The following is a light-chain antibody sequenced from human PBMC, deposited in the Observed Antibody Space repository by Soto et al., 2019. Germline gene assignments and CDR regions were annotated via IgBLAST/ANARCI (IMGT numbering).Light chain of an antibody. CDR1: SSDIGGFNY. V-gene: IGLV2-14*03. J-gene: IGLJ1*01. CDR2: DNG. CDR3: AAWDDSLNGYV. Sequence: QSALTQPASVSGSPGQSITISCNGTSSDIGGFNYVSWYQQHPGKAPTLLIYDNGQRPSGVPDRFSGSKSGTSASLAISGLQSEDEAEYYCAAWDDSLNGYVFGTGTKLTVL.